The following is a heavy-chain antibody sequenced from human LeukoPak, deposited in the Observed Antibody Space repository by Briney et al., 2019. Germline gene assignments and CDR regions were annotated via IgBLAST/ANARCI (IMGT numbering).Heavy chain of an antibody. D-gene: IGHD3-10*01. CDR3: AKADGSGSYYNGAEGY. Sequence: PGGSLRLSCAASGFTFSSYGMHWVRQAPGKGLEWVAVISYDGSNKYYADSVKGRFTISRDNSKNTLYLQMNSLRAEDTAVYYCAKADGSGSYYNGAEGYWGQGTLVTVSS. CDR2: ISYDGSNK. CDR1: GFTFSSYG. J-gene: IGHJ4*02. V-gene: IGHV3-30*18.